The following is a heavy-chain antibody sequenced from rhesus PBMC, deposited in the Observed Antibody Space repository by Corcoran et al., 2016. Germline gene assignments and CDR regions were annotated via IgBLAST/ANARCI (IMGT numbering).Heavy chain of an antibody. CDR3: ARDGGWSLNY. V-gene: IGHV3-22*01. D-gene: IGHD2-21*01. CDR1: GFTFSSYG. CDR2: INSGGGST. Sequence: EVQLVESGGGLVQPGGSLRLSCAASGFTFSSYGMHWARQAPGKGLQWDSVINSGGGSTWTTDSVKGRFTISRENAKNTLYLQMDSLRAEDTAVYYCARDGGWSLNYWGQGVLVTVSS. J-gene: IGHJ4*01.